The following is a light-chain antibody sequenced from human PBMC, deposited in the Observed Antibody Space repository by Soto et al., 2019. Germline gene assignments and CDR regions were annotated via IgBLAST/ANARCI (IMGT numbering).Light chain of an antibody. J-gene: IGKJ4*02. CDR3: QQSGSSPPP. Sequence: EIVLTQSPGTLSLSPGERATLSCRASQSVSSSYLAWYQQKPGQAPRLLIYGASSRATGIPDRFSGSGSGTDFTLTISILEPEEFAVYYCQQSGSSPPPFGGGTKVAIK. V-gene: IGKV3-20*01. CDR1: QSVSSSY. CDR2: GAS.